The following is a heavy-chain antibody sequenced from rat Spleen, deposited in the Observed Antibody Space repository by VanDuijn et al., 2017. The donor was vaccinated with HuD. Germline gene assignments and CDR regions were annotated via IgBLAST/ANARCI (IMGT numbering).Heavy chain of an antibody. CDR1: GFTFSSYG. CDR2: ISSSSGT. V-gene: IGHV5-62*01. CDR3: ARGDNNYFDY. D-gene: IGHD1-4*01. J-gene: IGHJ2*01. Sequence: VQLVESGGGLVQPGKSLKLSCSASGFTFSSYGMHWIRQAPGKGLDWVAYISSSSGTVYADAVKGRFTISRDNAKNTLYLQLNSLKSEDTAIYYCARGDNNYFDYWGQGVMVTVSS.